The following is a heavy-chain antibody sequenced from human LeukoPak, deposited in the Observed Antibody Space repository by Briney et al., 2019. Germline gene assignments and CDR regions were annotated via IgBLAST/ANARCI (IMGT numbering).Heavy chain of an antibody. J-gene: IGHJ6*03. Sequence: SETLSLTCTVSGGSISSGSYYWSWIRQPAGKGLEWIGRIYTSGSTNYNPSLKSRVTISVDTSKNQFSLKLSSVTAADTAVYYCARGNQLLYGNYYYYMDVWGKGTTVTVSS. CDR3: ARGNQLLYGNYYYYMDV. CDR2: IYTSGST. CDR1: GGSISSGSYY. D-gene: IGHD2-2*02. V-gene: IGHV4-61*02.